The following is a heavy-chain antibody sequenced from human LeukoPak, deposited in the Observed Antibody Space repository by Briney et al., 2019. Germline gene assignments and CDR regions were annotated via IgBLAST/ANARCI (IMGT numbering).Heavy chain of an antibody. CDR3: ARHAEGLRYFDWPLGY. CDR1: GYSISSGYY. Sequence: SETLSLTCTVSGYSISSGYYWGWIRQPPGKGLEWIGSIYYSGSTYYNPSLKSRVTISVDTSKNQFSLKLSSVTAADTAVYYCARHAEGLRYFDWPLGYWGQGTLVTVSS. V-gene: IGHV4-38-2*02. CDR2: IYYSGST. J-gene: IGHJ4*02. D-gene: IGHD3-9*01.